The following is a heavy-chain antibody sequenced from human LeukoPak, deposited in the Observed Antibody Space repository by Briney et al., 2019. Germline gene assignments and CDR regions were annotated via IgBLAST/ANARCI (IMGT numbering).Heavy chain of an antibody. CDR3: ARGLYDYVWGSYPAYFDY. CDR1: GGSFSGYY. D-gene: IGHD3-16*01. J-gene: IGHJ4*02. CDR2: INHSGST. Sequence: SETLSLTCAVYGGSFSGYYWSWIRQPPRKGLEWIGEINHSGSTNYNPSLKSRVTIPVDTSKNQFSLKLSSVTAADTAVYYCARGLYDYVWGSYPAYFDYWGQGTLVTVSS. V-gene: IGHV4-34*01.